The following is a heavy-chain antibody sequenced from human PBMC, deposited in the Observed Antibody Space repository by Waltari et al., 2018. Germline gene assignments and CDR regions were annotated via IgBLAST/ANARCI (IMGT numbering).Heavy chain of an antibody. Sequence: QVQLVQSGAEVKKPGASVKVSCKASGYTFPGDHLPWGRQATGQGLEWMGWINPNMGGTNYAQKFQGRVTMTRDTSISTAYMELSRLRSDDTAVYYCARGRQLWFGELLGTLDYWGQGTLVTVSS. CDR3: ARGRQLWFGELLGTLDY. D-gene: IGHD3-10*01. CDR2: INPNMGGT. CDR1: GYTFPGDH. J-gene: IGHJ4*02. V-gene: IGHV1-2*02.